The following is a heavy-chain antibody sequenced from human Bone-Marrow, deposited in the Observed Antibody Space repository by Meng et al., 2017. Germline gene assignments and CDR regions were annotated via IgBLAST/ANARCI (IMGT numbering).Heavy chain of an antibody. CDR3: ARDEDISAAGKLFGDY. D-gene: IGHD6-13*01. Sequence: QVQLGHSGAGVKKPGASVKVSCKAYGYTFPDYWLHWVRRAPGQGLEWMGRINPKSGDTHYAQRFQGRVTMTGDTSISTAYMELSGLRSDDTAMYYCARDEDISAAGKLFGDYWGQGTLVTVSS. V-gene: IGHV1-2*06. CDR1: GYTFPDYW. CDR2: INPKSGDT. J-gene: IGHJ4*02.